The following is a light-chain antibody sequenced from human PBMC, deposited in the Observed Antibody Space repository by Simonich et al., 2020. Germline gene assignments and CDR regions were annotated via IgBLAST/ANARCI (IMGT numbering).Light chain of an antibody. CDR2: DVS. J-gene: IGLJ1*01. V-gene: IGLV2-11*01. Sequence: QSALTQPASVSGSPGQSITISCTETSSDVGGYNYVYLYQQHPGKAPKLMIYDVSKRPAGVPDRFSGSKSGNTASLTISGLQAEDEADYYCCSYAGSYTFYVFGTGTKVTVL. CDR3: CSYAGSYTFYV. CDR1: SSDVGGYNY.